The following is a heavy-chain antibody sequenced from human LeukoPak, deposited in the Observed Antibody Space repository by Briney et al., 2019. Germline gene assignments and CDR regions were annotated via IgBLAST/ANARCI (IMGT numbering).Heavy chain of an antibody. CDR3: ARILDSAWGELGY. CDR1: GGSISTSNYY. J-gene: IGHJ4*02. Sequence: SETLSLTCTVSGGSISTSNYYWGWIRQPPGKGLEWIGNIFYSGSTYYGPSLKSRLTISLDTSRNQFSLKLNSVTAADTAVYYCARILDSAWGELGYWGQGTLVTVSS. V-gene: IGHV4-39*07. CDR2: IFYSGST. D-gene: IGHD6-19*01.